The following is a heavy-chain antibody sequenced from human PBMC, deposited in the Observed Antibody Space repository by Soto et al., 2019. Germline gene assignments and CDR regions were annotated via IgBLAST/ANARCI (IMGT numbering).Heavy chain of an antibody. CDR2: INPMLGVA. D-gene: IGHD2-2*01. CDR3: ARGPAKFDP. V-gene: IGHV1-69*10. Sequence: SVKVSCKASGGSFSSLVISWLRQAPGQGPEWMGGINPMLGVANFAQKFQDRVTITADESTTTAYMELSSLRSEDTAVYYCARGPAKFDPWGQGTLVTVPS. CDR1: GGSFSSLV. J-gene: IGHJ5*02.